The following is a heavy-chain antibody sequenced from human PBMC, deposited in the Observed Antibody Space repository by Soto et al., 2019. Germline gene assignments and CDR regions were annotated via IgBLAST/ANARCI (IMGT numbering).Heavy chain of an antibody. CDR2: INPYNGNT. D-gene: IGHD1-26*01. V-gene: IGHV1-18*01. CDR3: ARDAAVGLFDY. CDR1: GYTFTSYG. J-gene: IGHJ4*02. Sequence: QVQLVQSGAEVKKPGASVKVSCKASGYTFTSYGLSWVRQGPGQGLEWMGWINPYNGNTKYAQKLQGRVTMATDTSTSTAYMELGSLRPDDTPVYYCARDAAVGLFDYWGQGTLVTVSS.